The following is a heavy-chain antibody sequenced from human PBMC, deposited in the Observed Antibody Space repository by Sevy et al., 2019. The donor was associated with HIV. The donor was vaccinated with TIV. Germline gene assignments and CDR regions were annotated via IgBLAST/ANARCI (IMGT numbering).Heavy chain of an antibody. CDR3: ATTREYYQGKSGYFDY. V-gene: IGHV1-24*01. D-gene: IGHD2-15*01. Sequence: ASVKVSCKVSGYTLTQLSMHWVRQAPGKGLEWMGSFDPEDGERIYAQKFQGRITMTEYTSTDTAYMDLSSLKSDDTAVYDCATTREYYQGKSGYFDYWGQGALVTVSS. J-gene: IGHJ4*02. CDR2: FDPEDGER. CDR1: GYTLTQLS.